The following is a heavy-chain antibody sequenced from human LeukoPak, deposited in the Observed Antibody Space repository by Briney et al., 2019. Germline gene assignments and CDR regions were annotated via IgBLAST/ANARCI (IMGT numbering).Heavy chain of an antibody. V-gene: IGHV4-59*08. Sequence: SETLSLTCTVSGGSISSYYWSWIRQPPGKGLEWIGYIYYSGSTNYNPSLKSRVTISVDTSKNQFSLKLSSVTAADTAVYYCARVPDILTGYYCDYWGQGTLVTVSS. CDR1: GGSISSYY. CDR2: IYYSGST. J-gene: IGHJ4*02. CDR3: ARVPDILTGYYCDY. D-gene: IGHD3-9*01.